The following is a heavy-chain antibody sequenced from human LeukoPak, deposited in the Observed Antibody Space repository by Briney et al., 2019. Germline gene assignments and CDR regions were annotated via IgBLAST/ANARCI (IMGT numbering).Heavy chain of an antibody. D-gene: IGHD3-16*01. CDR2: IYYSGST. J-gene: IGHJ3*02. V-gene: IGHV4-39*07. CDR3: ARDSYDYVWGTLPPPI. CDR1: GGSISSSSYY. Sequence: SETLSLTCTVSGGSISSSSYYWGWIRQPPGKGLEWIGSIYYSGSTYYNPSLKSRVTISVDTSKNQFSLKLSSVTAADTAVYYCARDSYDYVWGTLPPPIWGQGTMVTVSS.